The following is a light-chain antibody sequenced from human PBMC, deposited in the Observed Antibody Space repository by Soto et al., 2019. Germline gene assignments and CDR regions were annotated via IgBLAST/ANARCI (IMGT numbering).Light chain of an antibody. Sequence: DIQMTQSPPSLSASVGDRATITCRASETITDFLNWYHLKPGKAPNLLIYSASNLQPGVPARFSGSGYGTDFTLTLSGLQHEDSATYYCQQNFSPLVTFGAGTKVEV. J-gene: IGKJ4*01. CDR1: ETITDF. CDR3: QQNFSPLVT. V-gene: IGKV1-39*01. CDR2: SAS.